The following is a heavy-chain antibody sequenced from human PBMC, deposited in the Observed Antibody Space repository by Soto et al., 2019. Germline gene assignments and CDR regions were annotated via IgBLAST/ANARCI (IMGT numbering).Heavy chain of an antibody. CDR2: ISTYNGNT. J-gene: IGHJ4*02. D-gene: IGHD2-8*01. V-gene: IGHV1-18*01. CDR1: GYTFISYG. CDR3: ARANPLFDY. Sequence: QVQLVQSGAEVKKPGASVKVSCKASGYTFISYGISWVRQAPGQGLEWMGWISTYNGNTNYAQNLQGRVTMTKNTSTRTAYMELRILRSDDTAVYYCARANPLFDYWGQGTLVTVYS.